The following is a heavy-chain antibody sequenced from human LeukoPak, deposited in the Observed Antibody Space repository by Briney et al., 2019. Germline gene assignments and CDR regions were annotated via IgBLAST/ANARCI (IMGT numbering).Heavy chain of an antibody. J-gene: IGHJ4*02. CDR2: IWIDGSQT. CDR3: ARAMVSGGYLVDY. V-gene: IGHV3-33*01. Sequence: GGSLRLSCAASGFAFSSDAMHWVRQAPGKGLEWVAMIWIDGSQTRYVDSVKGRFTISRDNSKTTLSLQMNGLRAEDTATYYCARAMVSGGYLVDYWGQGTLVTVSS. D-gene: IGHD3-16*02. CDR1: GFAFSSDA.